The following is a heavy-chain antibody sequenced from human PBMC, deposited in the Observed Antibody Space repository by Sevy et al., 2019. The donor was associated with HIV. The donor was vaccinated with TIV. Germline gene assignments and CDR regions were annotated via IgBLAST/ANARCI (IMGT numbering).Heavy chain of an antibody. V-gene: IGHV5-51*01. D-gene: IGHD3-22*01. Sequence: GESLKISCKGSGYSFTSYWIGWVRQMPGKGLEWMGIIYPGDSDPRYSPSFQGQVTISADKSISTAYLQWSSLKASDTAMYYCASTRYYYDSSGYYDAFDIWGQGTMVTVSS. CDR1: GYSFTSYW. CDR3: ASTRYYYDSSGYYDAFDI. J-gene: IGHJ3*02. CDR2: IYPGDSDP.